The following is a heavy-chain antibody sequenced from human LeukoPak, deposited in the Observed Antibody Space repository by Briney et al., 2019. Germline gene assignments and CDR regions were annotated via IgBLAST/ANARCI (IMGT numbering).Heavy chain of an antibody. CDR3: ARGYNILTGYYYFDY. D-gene: IGHD3-9*01. CDR2: IYTSGTT. Sequence: SETLSLTCTVSGGSISSSSYYWGWIRQPPGKGLEWIGRIYTSGTTNYNPSLKSRVTMSVDTSKNQFSLNLNSVTAADTAVYYCARGYNILTGYYYFDYWGQGALVTVSS. CDR1: GGSISSSSYY. J-gene: IGHJ4*02. V-gene: IGHV4-39*07.